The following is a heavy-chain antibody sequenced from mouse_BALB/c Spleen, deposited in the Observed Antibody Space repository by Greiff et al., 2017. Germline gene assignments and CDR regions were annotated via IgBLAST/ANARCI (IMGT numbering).Heavy chain of an antibody. CDR1: GYTFTSYY. J-gene: IGHJ4*01. CDR2: INPSNGGT. Sequence: QVQLKQSGAELVKPGASVKLSCKASGYTFTSYYMYWVKQRPGQGLEWIGEINPSNGGTNFNEKFKSKATLTVDKSSSTAYMQLSSLTSEDSAVYYCTRWGRDMDYWGQGTSVTVSS. V-gene: IGHV1S81*02. CDR3: TRWGRDMDY.